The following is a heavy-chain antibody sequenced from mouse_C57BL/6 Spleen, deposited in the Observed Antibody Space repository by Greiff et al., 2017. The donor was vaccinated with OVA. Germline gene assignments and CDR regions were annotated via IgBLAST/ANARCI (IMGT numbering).Heavy chain of an antibody. CDR3: ASRAGYDGFAY. Sequence: VQLQQSGAELARPGASVKLSCKASGYTFTSYGISWVKQRTGQGLEWIGEIYPRSGNTYYNEKFKGKATLTADKSSSTAYMELRSLTSEDSAVSSGASRAGYDGFAYWGQGTLVTVSA. J-gene: IGHJ3*01. CDR1: GYTFTSYG. CDR2: IYPRSGNT. D-gene: IGHD2-2*01. V-gene: IGHV1-81*01.